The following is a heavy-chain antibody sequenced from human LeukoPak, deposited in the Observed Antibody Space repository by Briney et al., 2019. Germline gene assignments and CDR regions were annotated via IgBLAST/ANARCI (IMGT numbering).Heavy chain of an antibody. CDR3: ARDMQLMVFSGFVY. Sequence: GGSLRLSCAASGFTFSSYSMNWVRQAPGKGLEWVSSISSSSSYIYYADSVKGRFTISRDNAKNSLYLQMNSLRAEDTAVYYCARDMQLMVFSGFVYWGQGTLVTVSS. CDR1: GFTFSSYS. V-gene: IGHV3-21*01. J-gene: IGHJ4*02. CDR2: ISSSSSYI. D-gene: IGHD6-13*01.